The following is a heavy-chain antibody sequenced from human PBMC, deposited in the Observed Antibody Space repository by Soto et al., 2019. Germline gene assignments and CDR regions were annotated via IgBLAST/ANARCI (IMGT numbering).Heavy chain of an antibody. V-gene: IGHV1-18*01. CDR1: GYTFTSYG. CDR3: ARDSDDFWSGYNFDY. Sequence: ASVKVSCTASGYTFTSYGISWVRQAPGQGLEWMGWISAYNGNTNYAQKLQGRVTMTTDTSTSTAYMELRSLRSDGTAVYYCARDSDDFWSGYNFDYWGQGTLVTVSS. CDR2: ISAYNGNT. D-gene: IGHD3-3*01. J-gene: IGHJ4*02.